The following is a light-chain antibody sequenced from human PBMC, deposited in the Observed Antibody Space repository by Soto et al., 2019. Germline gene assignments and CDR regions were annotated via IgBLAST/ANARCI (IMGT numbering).Light chain of an antibody. Sequence: EIVLTQSPGTLSLSPWERATLSCRASQSVSFTYLAWYQQKPGQAPRLLIYGASSRATGIPDRFSGSGSGTDFTLTISRLEPEDFAVYYCQQYGNSPETFGQGTKVDIK. V-gene: IGKV3-20*01. CDR1: QSVSFTY. CDR2: GAS. J-gene: IGKJ1*01. CDR3: QQYGNSPET.